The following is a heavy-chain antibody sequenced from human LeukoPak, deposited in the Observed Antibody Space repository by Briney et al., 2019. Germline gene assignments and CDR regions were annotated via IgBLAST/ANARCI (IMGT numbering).Heavy chain of an antibody. Sequence: GGSLRLSCEASGSTFSSYSMNWVRQAPGKGLEWVSSISRRSNNIYYADSVKGRFTISRDNAKNTLYLQMNSLRAEDTAVYYCGRVAEAAAFDYWGQGILVTVSS. D-gene: IGHD6-13*01. CDR1: GSTFSSYS. J-gene: IGHJ4*02. V-gene: IGHV3-21*01. CDR2: ISRRSNNI. CDR3: GRVAEAAAFDY.